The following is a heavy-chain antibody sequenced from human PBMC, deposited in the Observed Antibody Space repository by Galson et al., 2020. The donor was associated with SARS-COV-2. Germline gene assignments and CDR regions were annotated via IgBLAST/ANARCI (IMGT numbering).Heavy chain of an antibody. V-gene: IGHV4-30-2*01. J-gene: IGHJ2*01. Sequence: SASLSLTCAVSGGSISSGGYPSPWIRPAPGLALAWLGYIYQSGATQYNPSLKRRPTISVDRSKNQLSLDLRSVNVADSAVYFCARRYTYGLSPYWYFDLWGPGTLVTVSS. CDR1: GGSISSGGYP. CDR3: ARRYTYGLSPYWYFDL. D-gene: IGHD5-18*01. CDR2: IYQSGAT.